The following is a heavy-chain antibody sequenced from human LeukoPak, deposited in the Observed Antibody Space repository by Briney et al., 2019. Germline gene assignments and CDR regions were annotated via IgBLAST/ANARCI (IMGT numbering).Heavy chain of an antibody. CDR1: GFTFSSYA. CDR3: AKIRHYDFWSGYYTDY. J-gene: IGHJ4*02. V-gene: IGHV3-23*01. Sequence: PGGSLRLSCAASGFTFSSYAMSWVRQAPGKGLEWVSAISGSGGSTYYADSVKGRFTISRDNSKNTLYLQMNSLRAEDTAVYYCAKIRHYDFWSGYYTDYWGQGTLVTVSS. D-gene: IGHD3-3*01. CDR2: ISGSGGST.